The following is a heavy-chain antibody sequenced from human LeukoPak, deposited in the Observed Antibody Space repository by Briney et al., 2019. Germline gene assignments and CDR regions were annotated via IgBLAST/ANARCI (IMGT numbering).Heavy chain of an antibody. J-gene: IGHJ6*03. CDR2: INPNSGGT. D-gene: IGHD1-26*01. CDR3: ARDLMEWELSPAGKYYYYYMDV. CDR1: GYTFTGYY. V-gene: IGHV1-2*02. Sequence: ASVKVSCKASGYTFTGYYMHWVRQAPGQGLEWMGWINPNSGGTNYAQKFQGRVTMTRDTSISTAYMELSRLRSDDTAVYYCARDLMEWELSPAGKYYYYYMDVWGKGTTVTVSS.